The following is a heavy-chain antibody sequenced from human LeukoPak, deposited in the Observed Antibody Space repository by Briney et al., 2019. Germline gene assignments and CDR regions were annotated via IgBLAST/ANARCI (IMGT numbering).Heavy chain of an antibody. CDR2: IKQDGSEK. Sequence: GGSLRLSCAASGFTFSSYWMSWVRQAPGKGLEWVANIKQDGSEKYYVDSVKGRFTISRDNAKNSLYLQMNSLRAEDTAVYSCARGADGVSSNSRGWFDPWGQGTLVTVSS. V-gene: IGHV3-7*01. CDR1: GFTFSSYW. J-gene: IGHJ5*02. D-gene: IGHD2-15*01. CDR3: ARGADGVSSNSRGWFDP.